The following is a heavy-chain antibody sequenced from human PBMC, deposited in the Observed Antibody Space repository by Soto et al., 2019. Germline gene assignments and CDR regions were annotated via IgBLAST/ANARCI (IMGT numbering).Heavy chain of an antibody. CDR3: AKLGSSSWSPHYYFDY. Sequence: GGSLRLSCAASGFIFNNYAMGWVRQAPWKGLEWVSAITDSGSDTYYVDSVKGRFTISRDNSKNTLYLQMNSLRAEDTAVYYCAKLGSSSWSPHYYFDYWGQGTLVTVSS. D-gene: IGHD2-2*01. CDR2: ITDSGSDT. V-gene: IGHV3-23*01. CDR1: GFIFNNYA. J-gene: IGHJ4*02.